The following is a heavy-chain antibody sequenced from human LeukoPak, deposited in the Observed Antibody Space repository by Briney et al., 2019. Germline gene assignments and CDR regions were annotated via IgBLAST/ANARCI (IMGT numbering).Heavy chain of an antibody. CDR3: ARVFRGVVTSNWFDP. D-gene: IGHD2-21*02. V-gene: IGHV4-59*11. CDR2: VYDNGNT. J-gene: IGHJ5*02. CDR1: GGSINSHY. Sequence: PSETLSLTCTVSGGSINSHYWTWIRQPPGKGLEWIGFVYDNGNTNYNSSLQSRVTISVDTSTNQLSLKMSSVTAADTAIYYCARVFRGVVTSNWFDPWGQGTLGTVSS.